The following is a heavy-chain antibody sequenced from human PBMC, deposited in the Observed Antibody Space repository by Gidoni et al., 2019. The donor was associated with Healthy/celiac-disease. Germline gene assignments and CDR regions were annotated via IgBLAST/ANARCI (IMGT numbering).Heavy chain of an antibody. J-gene: IGHJ5*02. Sequence: QVQLVQSGAEVKKPGASVTVSCKASGYTFHSYAMHWVRQAPGQRLEWMGWINAGNGNTKYSQKFQGRVTITRDTSASTAYMELSSLRSEDTAVYYCAKDYYGSGSYSENWFDPWGQGTLVTVSS. CDR2: INAGNGNT. D-gene: IGHD3-10*01. CDR1: GYTFHSYA. V-gene: IGHV1-3*01. CDR3: AKDYYGSGSYSENWFDP.